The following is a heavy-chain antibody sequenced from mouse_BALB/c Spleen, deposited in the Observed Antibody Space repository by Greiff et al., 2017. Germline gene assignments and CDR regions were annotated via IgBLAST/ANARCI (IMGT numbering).Heavy chain of an antibody. J-gene: IGHJ3*01. V-gene: IGHV1-55*01. CDR2: IYPGSGST. D-gene: IGHD2-3*01. CDR3: ARYDDEGWCAY. CDR1: GYNFTSYW. Sequence: QVQLQQPGAELVKPGTSVKLSCKASGYNFTSYWINWVKLRPGQGLEWIGDIYPGSGSTNYNEKFKSKATLTVDTASSTAYMQLSSLASADSAIYYCARYDDEGWCAYWGQGTLVTVSA.